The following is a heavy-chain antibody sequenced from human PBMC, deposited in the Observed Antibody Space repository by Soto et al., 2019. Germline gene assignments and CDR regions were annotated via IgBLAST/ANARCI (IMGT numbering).Heavy chain of an antibody. Sequence: QLQLQESGPGLVKPSETLSLTCIVSGDSIGSTTYYWGWIRQSPGKGLEWIGSIYYSGNTYYNPSLKSRVTISVDTSKNQFSLKMISVTAADAAVYYCAIHERSGNYYYSGMDVWGQGTTVTVSS. V-gene: IGHV4-39*01. D-gene: IGHD3-10*01. CDR2: IYYSGNT. CDR1: GDSIGSTTYY. CDR3: AIHERSGNYYYSGMDV. J-gene: IGHJ6*02.